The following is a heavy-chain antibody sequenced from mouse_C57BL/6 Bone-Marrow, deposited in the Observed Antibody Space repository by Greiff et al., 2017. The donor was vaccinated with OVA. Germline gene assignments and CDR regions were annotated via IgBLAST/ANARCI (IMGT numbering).Heavy chain of an antibody. D-gene: IGHD2-4*01. CDR2: IWSGGST. CDR3: ARKGLIYYDYDGAMDY. Sequence: QVQLKQSGPGLVQPSQTLSITCTVSGFSFTSYGVHWVRQSPGKGLEWLGRIWSGGSTDYYAAYITRLSISKDYSKSQVFCKMNSLQADDTAIYYCARKGLIYYDYDGAMDYWGQGTSVTVSS. CDR1: GFSFTSYG. V-gene: IGHV2-2*01. J-gene: IGHJ4*01.